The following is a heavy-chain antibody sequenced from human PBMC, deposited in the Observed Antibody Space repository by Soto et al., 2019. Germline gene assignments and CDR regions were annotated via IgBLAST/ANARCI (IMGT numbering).Heavy chain of an antibody. CDR2: ISYDGSNK. CDR3: AKVGSSGPGAGSCGGDCYTHSPGFDY. D-gene: IGHD2-21*02. Sequence: HAGSLGLACAACRDTVKISGMDVALKNQGKGLEWEAVISYDGSNKYYADSVKGRFTISRDNSKDTLYLQMNSLRAEDTAVYYCAKVGSSGPGAGSCGGDCYTHSPGFDYWGQGTLVTVSS. CDR1: RDTVKISG. V-gene: IGHV3-30*18. J-gene: IGHJ4*02.